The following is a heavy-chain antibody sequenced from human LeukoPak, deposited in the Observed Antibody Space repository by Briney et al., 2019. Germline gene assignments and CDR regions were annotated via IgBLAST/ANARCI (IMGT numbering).Heavy chain of an antibody. D-gene: IGHD6-6*01. J-gene: IGHJ5*02. CDR2: IYSSGST. CDR1: GGSININY. V-gene: IGHV4-59*12. Sequence: SETLSLTCSVSGGSININYWSWIRQPPGKRLEWIGYIYSSGSTNYNPSLKSRVTLSVDTSKNQFSLKLSSVTAADTAVYYCARSIAARPSWFDPWGQGTLVTVSS. CDR3: ARSIAARPSWFDP.